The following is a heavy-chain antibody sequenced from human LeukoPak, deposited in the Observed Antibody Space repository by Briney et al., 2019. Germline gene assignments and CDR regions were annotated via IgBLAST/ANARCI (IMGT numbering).Heavy chain of an antibody. Sequence: GGSLRLSCAASGYTFSSYAKSWVRQAPGKGLEWVSAISGSGGSTYYADSVKGRFTISRDNSKNTLYLQMNSLRAEDTAVYYCAKSRWLHSVDYWRQGTLVTVSS. V-gene: IGHV3-23*01. CDR2: ISGSGGST. CDR3: AKSRWLHSVDY. D-gene: IGHD5-24*01. J-gene: IGHJ4*02. CDR1: GYTFSSYA.